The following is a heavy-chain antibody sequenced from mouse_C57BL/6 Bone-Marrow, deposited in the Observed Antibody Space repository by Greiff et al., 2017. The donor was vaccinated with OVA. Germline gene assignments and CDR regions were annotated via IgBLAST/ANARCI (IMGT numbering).Heavy chain of an antibody. V-gene: IGHV6-6*01. D-gene: IGHD2-1*01. CDR3: TRGNDYAMDY. CDR2: IRNKANNHAT. CDR1: GFTFSDAW. Sequence: EVQLVESGGGLVQPGGSMKLSCAASGFTFSDAWMDWVRQSPEQGLEWVAEIRNKANNHATYYAESVKGRFTISRDDSKSSVYLQMNSLRAEDTGIYYCTRGNDYAMDYWGQGTSVTVSS. J-gene: IGHJ4*01.